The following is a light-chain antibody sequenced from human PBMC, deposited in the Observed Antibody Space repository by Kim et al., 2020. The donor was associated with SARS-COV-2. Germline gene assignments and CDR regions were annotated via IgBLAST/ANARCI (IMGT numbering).Light chain of an antibody. CDR3: QAWDSSTWV. CDR2: QDS. Sequence: VSPGQTASITCSGDKLGDKFTCWYQQKPGQSPVLVIYQDSKRPSGIPERFSGSNSGNTATLTISGTQAMDEADYYCQAWDSSTWVFGTGTKVTVL. V-gene: IGLV3-1*01. CDR1: KLGDKF. J-gene: IGLJ1*01.